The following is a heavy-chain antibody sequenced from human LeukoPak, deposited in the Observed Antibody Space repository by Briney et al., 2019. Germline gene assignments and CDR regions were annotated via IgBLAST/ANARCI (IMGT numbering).Heavy chain of an antibody. V-gene: IGHV1-2*02. Sequence: ASVKVSCKASGYTFTGYYMHWVRQAPGQGLEWMGWINPNTGGTNSAQKSQGRVTMTRDTSISTAYMELSRLRSDDTAVYYCARDQRYIAVAGYDAFDIWGQGTMVTVSS. D-gene: IGHD6-19*01. CDR2: INPNTGGT. CDR1: GYTFTGYY. J-gene: IGHJ3*02. CDR3: ARDQRYIAVAGYDAFDI.